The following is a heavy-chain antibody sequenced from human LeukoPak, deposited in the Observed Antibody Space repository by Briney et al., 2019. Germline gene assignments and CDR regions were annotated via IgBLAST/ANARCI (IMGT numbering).Heavy chain of an antibody. CDR3: ARHSRMVAAGALDY. J-gene: IGHJ4*02. CDR2: INHSGST. D-gene: IGHD2-15*01. V-gene: IGHV4-34*01. CDR1: GGSFSGYY. Sequence: SETLSLTCAVYGGSFSGYYWSWIRQPPGKGLEWIGEINHSGSTNYSPSLKSRVTISVDTSKNQFSLKLSSVTAADTAVYYCARHSRMVAAGALDYWGQGTLVTVSS.